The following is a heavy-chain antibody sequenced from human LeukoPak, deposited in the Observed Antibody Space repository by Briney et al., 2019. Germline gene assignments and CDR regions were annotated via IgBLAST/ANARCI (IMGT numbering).Heavy chain of an antibody. CDR3: AKTVPRRGMDV. V-gene: IGHV4-31*01. CDR2: IYYSGST. Sequence: SQTLSLTCTVSGGSISSGGYYWSWIRQHPGKGLEWIGYIYYSGSTYYNPSLKSPATISVDTSKNQFSLKLSSVTAADTAVYYCAKTVPRRGMDVWGQGTTVTVSS. J-gene: IGHJ6*02. CDR1: GGSISSGGYY. D-gene: IGHD4-17*01.